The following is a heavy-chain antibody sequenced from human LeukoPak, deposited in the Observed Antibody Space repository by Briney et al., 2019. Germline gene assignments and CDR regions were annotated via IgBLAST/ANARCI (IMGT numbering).Heavy chain of an antibody. J-gene: IGHJ4*02. Sequence: SETLSLTCTVSGGSISSGDYYWSWIRQPPGKGLEWIGYIYYSGSTYYNPSLKSRVTISVDTFKNQFSLKLSSVTAADTAVYYCARNYYGSGSALFDYWGQGTLVTVSS. CDR2: IYYSGST. CDR1: GGSISSGDYY. V-gene: IGHV4-30-4*01. CDR3: ARNYYGSGSALFDY. D-gene: IGHD3-10*01.